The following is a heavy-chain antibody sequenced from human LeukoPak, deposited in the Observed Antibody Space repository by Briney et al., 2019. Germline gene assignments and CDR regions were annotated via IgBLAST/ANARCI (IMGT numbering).Heavy chain of an antibody. CDR3: AKEADYGEISY. J-gene: IGHJ4*02. V-gene: IGHV3-7*03. CDR1: GFPFSSYW. Sequence: GGSLRLSCVASGFPFSSYWMTWVRQAPGKGLEWVANIKQDGSKKSYVDSVKGRFTISRDNAKNSLYLQMNSLRAEDTAVYYCAKEADYGEISYWGQGTLVTVSS. D-gene: IGHD4-17*01. CDR2: IKQDGSKK.